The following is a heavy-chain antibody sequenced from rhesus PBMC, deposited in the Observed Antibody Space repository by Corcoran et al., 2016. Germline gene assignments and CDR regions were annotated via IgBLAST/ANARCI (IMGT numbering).Heavy chain of an antibody. CDR3: ASEGEYGFEF. J-gene: IGHJ1*01. CDR2: IYGSGSST. Sequence: QLQLQESGPGLVKPSETLSVTCAVSGGSISSSYWSWIRQAPGKGLEWIGYIYGSGSSTNYNPSLKSRVTLSVDTSNNQLSLKLSSVTAADTAVYYCASEGEYGFEFWGQGALVTVSS. CDR1: GGSISSSY. V-gene: IGHV4-169*02. D-gene: IGHD2-15*01.